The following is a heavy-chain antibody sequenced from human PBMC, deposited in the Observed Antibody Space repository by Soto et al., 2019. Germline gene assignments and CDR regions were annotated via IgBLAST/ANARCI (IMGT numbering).Heavy chain of an antibody. CDR2: INPNSGGT. J-gene: IGHJ4*02. CDR3: ARTGIAVAADFDY. Sequence: ASVKVSCKASGYTFTGYYMHWVRQAPGQGLEWMGWINPNSGGTNYAQKFQGWVTMTRDTSTSTAYMELRSLRSDDTAVYYCARTGIAVAADFDYWGQGTLVTVSS. V-gene: IGHV1-2*04. CDR1: GYTFTGYY. D-gene: IGHD6-19*01.